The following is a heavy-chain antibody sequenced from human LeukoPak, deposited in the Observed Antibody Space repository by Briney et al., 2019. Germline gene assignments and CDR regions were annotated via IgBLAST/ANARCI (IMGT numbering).Heavy chain of an antibody. CDR3: ARTPYSSGYFGFDY. D-gene: IGHD3-22*01. CDR2: IYTSGST. V-gene: IGHV4-61*02. Sequence: SETLSLTCTVSGGSISSGSYYWSWIRQPAGKGLEWIGRIYTSGSTNYNPSLKSRVTISVDTSKNQFSLKLSSVTAADTAVYYCARTPYSSGYFGFDYWGQGTLVTVSS. J-gene: IGHJ4*02. CDR1: GGSISSGSYY.